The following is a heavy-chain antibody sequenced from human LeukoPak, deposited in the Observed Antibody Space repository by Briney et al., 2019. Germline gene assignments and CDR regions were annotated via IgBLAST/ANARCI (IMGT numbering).Heavy chain of an antibody. CDR1: GFTFSSYS. CDR2: ISSSSSYI. J-gene: IGHJ4*02. CDR3: ARDSPRIYCSSTSCPVDY. Sequence: AGGSLRLSCAASGFTFSSYSMNWVRQAPGKGLEWVSSISSSSSYIYYADSVKGRFTISRDNAKNSLYLQMNSLRAEDTAVYYCARDSPRIYCSSTSCPVDYWGQGTLVTVSS. D-gene: IGHD2-2*01. V-gene: IGHV3-21*01.